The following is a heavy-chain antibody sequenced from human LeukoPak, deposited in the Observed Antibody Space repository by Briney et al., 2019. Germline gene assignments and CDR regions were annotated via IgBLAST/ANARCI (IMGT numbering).Heavy chain of an antibody. CDR2: ISCDGSNK. CDR3: ASSEDAFDI. Sequence: PGGSLRLSCAASGFTFSSYAMHWVRQAPGKGLEWVAVISCDGSNKYYADSVKGRFTISRDNSKNTLYLQMNSLRAEDTAVYYCASSEDAFDIWGQGTMVTVSS. CDR1: GFTFSSYA. J-gene: IGHJ3*02. V-gene: IGHV3-30*04.